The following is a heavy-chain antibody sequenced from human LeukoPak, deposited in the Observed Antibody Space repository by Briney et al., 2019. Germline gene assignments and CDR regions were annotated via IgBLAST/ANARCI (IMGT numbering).Heavy chain of an antibody. V-gene: IGHV3-48*04. J-gene: IGHJ4*02. CDR1: GFTFSSYS. CDR2: ISSSSSTI. Sequence: GGSLRLSCAASGFTFSSYSMNWVRQAPGKGLEWVSYISSSSSTIYYADSVKGRFTISRDNAKNSLYLQMNSLRAEDTAVYYCARDLPYGDKDYWGQGTLVTVSS. CDR3: ARDLPYGDKDY. D-gene: IGHD4-17*01.